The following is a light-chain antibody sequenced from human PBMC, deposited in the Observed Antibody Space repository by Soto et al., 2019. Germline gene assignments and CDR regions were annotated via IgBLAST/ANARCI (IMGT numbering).Light chain of an antibody. J-gene: IGKJ2*01. CDR2: DAS. CDR3: QLRSNWPYT. CDR1: QSVSGS. V-gene: IGKV3-11*01. Sequence: EIVLTQSPATMSLSPGERATLSCRASQSVSGSLAWYQQKLGQAPRLLIYDASNRATGIPARFSGSGSGTDFTLTISSLEPEDFAVYYCQLRSNWPYTFGQGTKLEIK.